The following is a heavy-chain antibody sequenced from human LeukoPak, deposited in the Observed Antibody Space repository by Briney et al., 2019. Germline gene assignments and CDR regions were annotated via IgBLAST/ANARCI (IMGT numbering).Heavy chain of an antibody. CDR3: ARLGGFITGQYYFDY. CDR1: GGSISSGSYY. D-gene: IGHD3-10*01. V-gene: IGHV4-61*02. Sequence: PSETLSLTCTVSGGSISSGSYYWSWIRQPAGKGLEWIGRIYTSGSTKYNPSLTSRVTISVDTSKNQFSLKLSSVTAADTAVYYCARLGGFITGQYYFDYWGQGTLVTVSS. J-gene: IGHJ4*02. CDR2: IYTSGST.